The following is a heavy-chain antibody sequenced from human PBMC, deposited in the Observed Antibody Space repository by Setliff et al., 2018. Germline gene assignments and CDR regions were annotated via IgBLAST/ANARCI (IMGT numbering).Heavy chain of an antibody. Sequence: SETLSLTCAVSGGSISSSDSNTNWWSWVRQPPGKGLEWIGEINHSGSTYYNPSLKSRVTISVGTSKNQFSLNLSSVTAADTAVYYCARLGGSSTSGGFYYFYYYMDVWGKGTTVTVS. V-gene: IGHV4-39*01. CDR1: GGSISSSDSNTNW. D-gene: IGHD2-2*01. CDR3: ARLGGSSTSGGFYYFYYYMDV. CDR2: INHSGST. J-gene: IGHJ6*03.